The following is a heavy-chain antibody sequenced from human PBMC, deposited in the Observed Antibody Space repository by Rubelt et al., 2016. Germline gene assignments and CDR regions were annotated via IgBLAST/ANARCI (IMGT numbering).Heavy chain of an antibody. Sequence: EVQLVESGGGLVHPGGSLRLSCAASGLTVSSNYMSWIRQDPGKGLEWVSSIYSTGSTYYVDPVKGRLTMARDNSQKTLYLKMISRRAEDTARYYCAMTTVNYYYHGMDVWGQGTTVTVSS. J-gene: IGHJ6*02. CDR2: IYSTGST. CDR3: AMTTVNYYYHGMDV. CDR1: GLTVSSNY. D-gene: IGHD1-1*01. V-gene: IGHV3-53*04.